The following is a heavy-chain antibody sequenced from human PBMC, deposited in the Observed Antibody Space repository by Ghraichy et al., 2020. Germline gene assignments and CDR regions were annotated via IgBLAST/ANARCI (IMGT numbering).Heavy chain of an antibody. J-gene: IGHJ6*02. D-gene: IGHD2-21*01. Sequence: SQTLSLTCAISGDSVSSDTSTWNWVRQSPSRGLEWLGTTFYRSKWSNDYAPSVKSRISINPDTSKNQFSLQLNSVTPEDTAVYYCARRGVVGNGLDVWGQGTTVTVSS. CDR1: GDSVSSDTST. V-gene: IGHV6-1*01. CDR2: TFYRSKWSN. CDR3: ARRGVVGNGLDV.